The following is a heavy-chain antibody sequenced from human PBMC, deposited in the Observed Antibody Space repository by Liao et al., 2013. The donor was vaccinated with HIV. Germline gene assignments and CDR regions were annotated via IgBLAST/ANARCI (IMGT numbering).Heavy chain of an antibody. V-gene: IGHV4-34*01. J-gene: IGHJ3*02. CDR3: ASGSSSWYWNVFDI. CDR1: GGSFSGYY. CDR2: INHSGST. D-gene: IGHD6-13*01. Sequence: QVQLQQWGAGLLKPSETLSLTCAVYGGSFSGYYWNWIRQPPGKGLEWIGEINHSGSTNYNPSLKSRVTISVDTSKNQFSLKLSSVTAADTAVYYCASGSSSWYWNVFDIVGQGTSGHRLF.